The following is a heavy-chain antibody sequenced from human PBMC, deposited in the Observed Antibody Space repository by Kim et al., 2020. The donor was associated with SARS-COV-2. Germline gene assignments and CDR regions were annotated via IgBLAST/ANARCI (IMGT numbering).Heavy chain of an antibody. CDR1: GFTFINYA. D-gene: IGHD5-18*01. Sequence: GGSLRLSCAASGFTFINYAMNWVRQAPGQGLEWVSAIAGGGGSTHYAASVKGRLTLSKDNSKNTLYLQMNSLRVEDKAVYYCAKPRVGYWAFDYWGQGTLVTVSS. CDR2: IAGGGGST. CDR3: AKPRVGYWAFDY. V-gene: IGHV3-23*01. J-gene: IGHJ4*02.